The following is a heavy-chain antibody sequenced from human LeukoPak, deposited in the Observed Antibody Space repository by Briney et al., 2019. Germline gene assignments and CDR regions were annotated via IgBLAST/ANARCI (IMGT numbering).Heavy chain of an antibody. D-gene: IGHD6-19*01. CDR1: GFTFSSYA. CDR2: ISGSGGST. CDR3: AKSTLPPSGWYNWFDP. J-gene: IGHJ5*02. V-gene: IGHV3-23*01. Sequence: PGGSLRLSCAASGFTFSSYAMSWVRQAPGKGLEWVSAISGSGGSTYYADSVKGRFTISRDNSKNTLYLQMNGLRAEDTAVYYCAKSTLPPSGWYNWFDPWGQGTLVTVSS.